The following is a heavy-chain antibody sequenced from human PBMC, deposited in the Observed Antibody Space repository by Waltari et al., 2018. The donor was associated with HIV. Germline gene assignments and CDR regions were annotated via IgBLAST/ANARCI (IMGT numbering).Heavy chain of an antibody. CDR2: SNGSGTSM. D-gene: IGHD6-13*01. CDR3: ARVRVGSSSWYSRYLDF. J-gene: IGHJ4*02. CDR1: GFQFAAYY. Sequence: QVQLVESGGGFVKPGGSLCLSCVVSGFQFAAYYMSWVRQAPGKGLECVSYSNGSGTSMDYADSVKGRFTISRDNAKSSVSLQMNSLRVEDTAMYYCARVRVGSSSWYSRYLDFWGQGTVVTVSS. V-gene: IGHV3-11*01.